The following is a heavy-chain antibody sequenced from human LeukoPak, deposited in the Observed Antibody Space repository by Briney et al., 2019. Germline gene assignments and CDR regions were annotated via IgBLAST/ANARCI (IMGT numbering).Heavy chain of an antibody. Sequence: SVKVSCKASGGTFSSYAISWVRQAPGQGLEWMGGIIPIFGTANYAQKFQGRVTITTDESTSTAYMELSSLRSEDTAVYYCARAVLLWFGPHDAFDIWGQGTMVTVS. V-gene: IGHV1-69*05. CDR3: ARAVLLWFGPHDAFDI. J-gene: IGHJ3*02. CDR2: IIPIFGTA. CDR1: GGTFSSYA. D-gene: IGHD3-10*01.